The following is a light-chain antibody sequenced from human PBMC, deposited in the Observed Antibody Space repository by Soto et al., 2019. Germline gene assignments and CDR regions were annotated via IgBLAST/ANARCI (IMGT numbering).Light chain of an antibody. CDR2: RDG. Sequence: QSVLTQPPSASGTPGQSLTISCSGSSSNIGSHFVYWYQHLPGTAPKLLIFRDGQRPSGVPARFFGSKSGTSPSLAITGLRSEDEADYYCAVWDQSLTGWVFGGGTKLTVL. J-gene: IGLJ3*02. CDR3: AVWDQSLTGWV. CDR1: SSNIGSHF. V-gene: IGLV1-47*01.